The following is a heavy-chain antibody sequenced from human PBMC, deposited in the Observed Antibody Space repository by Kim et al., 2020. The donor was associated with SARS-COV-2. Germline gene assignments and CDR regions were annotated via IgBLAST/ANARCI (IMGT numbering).Heavy chain of an antibody. CDR2: ISGSGGST. V-gene: IGHV3-23*01. J-gene: IGHJ2*01. CDR1: GFTFSSYA. Sequence: GGSLRLSCAASGFTFSSYAMSWVRQAPGKGLEWVSAISGSGGSTYYADSVKGRFTISRDNSKNTLYLQMNSLRAEDTAVYYCAARYYYDSSGSEARYWYFDLWGRGTLVTVSS. D-gene: IGHD3-22*01. CDR3: AARYYYDSSGSEARYWYFDL.